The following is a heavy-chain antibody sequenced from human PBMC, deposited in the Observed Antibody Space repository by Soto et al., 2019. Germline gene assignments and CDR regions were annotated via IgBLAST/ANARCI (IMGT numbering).Heavy chain of an antibody. D-gene: IGHD2-2*01. V-gene: IGHV1-18*04. CDR1: GYTFTNFG. CDR2: ISGSNGNT. J-gene: IGHJ5*02. CDR3: ARGGLARYYSSWGFGP. Sequence: QIQLVQSGAEVKKPGASVKVSCKASGYTFTNFGIHWVRQAPGQGLEWMGWISGSNGNTNYAQKLQGRVTMTTDTSTSTAYMVLRSLGSDDTAVYYCARGGLARYYSSWGFGPWGQGNLVSVSS.